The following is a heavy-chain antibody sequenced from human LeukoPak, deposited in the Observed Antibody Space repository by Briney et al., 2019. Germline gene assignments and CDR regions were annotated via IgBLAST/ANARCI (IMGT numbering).Heavy chain of an antibody. J-gene: IGHJ5*02. Sequence: SVKVSCKASGGTFSSYAISWVRQAPGQGLEWMGGIIPIFGTANYAQKFQGRVTITADKSTSTAYMELSSLRSEDTAVYYCARGGYCSGGSCYPNWFDPWGQGTLVTVSS. CDR2: IIPIFGTA. D-gene: IGHD2-15*01. CDR1: GGTFSSYA. CDR3: ARGGYCSGGSCYPNWFDP. V-gene: IGHV1-69*06.